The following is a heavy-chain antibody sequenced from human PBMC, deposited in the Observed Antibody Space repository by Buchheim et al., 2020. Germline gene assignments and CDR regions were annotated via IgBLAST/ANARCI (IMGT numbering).Heavy chain of an antibody. CDR1: SGSIGSGNW. J-gene: IGHJ4*02. Sequence: QVQLQESGPGLVKPSGTLSLTCAVSSGSIGSGNWWSWVRQPPGKGLEWIGEINHSGSTNYNPSLKSRVTISVDTSKNQFSLKLSSVTAADTAVYYCARGRTYYYGSGSYFDYWGQGTL. V-gene: IGHV4-4*02. D-gene: IGHD3-10*01. CDR2: INHSGST. CDR3: ARGRTYYYGSGSYFDY.